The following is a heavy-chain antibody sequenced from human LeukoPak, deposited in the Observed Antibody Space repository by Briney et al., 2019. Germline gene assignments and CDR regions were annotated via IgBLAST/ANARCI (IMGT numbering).Heavy chain of an antibody. CDR1: GGSFSGYY. CDR2: INHSGST. Sequence: SETLSLTCAVYGGSFSGYYWSWIRQPPGKGLEWIGEINHSGSTNYNPSLKSRVTISVDTSKNQFSLKLSSVTAADTAVYYCARHSAPYSSGGFFDYWGQGTLVTVSS. CDR3: ARHSAPYSSGGFFDY. V-gene: IGHV4-34*01. D-gene: IGHD6-19*01. J-gene: IGHJ4*02.